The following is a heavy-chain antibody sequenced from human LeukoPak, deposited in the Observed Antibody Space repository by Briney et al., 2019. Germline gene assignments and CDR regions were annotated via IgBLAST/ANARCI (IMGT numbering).Heavy chain of an antibody. Sequence: ASVKVSCKASGYTFTSYDINWARQATGQGLEWMGWMNPNSGNTGYAQKFQGRVTMTRNTSIGTAYMELSSLRSEDTAVYYCARGLDYYDSSGYHPPGYYWGQGTLVTVSS. CDR2: MNPNSGNT. CDR1: GYTFTSYD. D-gene: IGHD3-22*01. CDR3: ARGLDYYDSSGYHPPGYY. V-gene: IGHV1-8*01. J-gene: IGHJ4*02.